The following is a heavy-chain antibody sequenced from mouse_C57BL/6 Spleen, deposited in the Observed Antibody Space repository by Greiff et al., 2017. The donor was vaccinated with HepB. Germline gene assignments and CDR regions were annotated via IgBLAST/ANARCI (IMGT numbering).Heavy chain of an antibody. J-gene: IGHJ4*01. V-gene: IGHV3-3*01. CDR1: GFSINSDCY. Sequence: EVMLVESGPSLVRPSQTLSLTCTVTGFSINSDCYWIWIRQFPGNKLEYIGYTFYSGITYYNPSLESRTYITRDTSKNQFSLKLSSVTTEDTATYYCARGKRNYYAMDYWGQGTSVTVSS. CDR2: TFYSGIT. CDR3: ARGKRNYYAMDY.